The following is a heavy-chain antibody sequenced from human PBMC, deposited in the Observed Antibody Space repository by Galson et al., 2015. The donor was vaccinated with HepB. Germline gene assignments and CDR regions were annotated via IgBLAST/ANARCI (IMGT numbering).Heavy chain of an antibody. Sequence: ETLSLTCTVSGGSISSYYWGWIRRPPGKGLEWIGNIYYSGSTNYNPPLRSRVTISIDTSKNQFSMKLSSVTAADTAVYYCARASPVWSGKLHVPDAFDLWGQGTMVTVSS. J-gene: IGHJ3*01. V-gene: IGHV4-59*01. CDR1: GGSISSYY. CDR2: IYYSGST. D-gene: IGHD3-10*01. CDR3: ARASPVWSGKLHVPDAFDL.